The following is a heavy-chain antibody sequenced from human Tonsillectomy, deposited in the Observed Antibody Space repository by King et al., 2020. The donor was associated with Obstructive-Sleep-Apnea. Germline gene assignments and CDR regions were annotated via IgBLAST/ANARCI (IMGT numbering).Heavy chain of an antibody. CDR1: GFTFSSYA. J-gene: IGHJ6*02. V-gene: IGHV3-30*04. CDR2: ISYDGSNK. Sequence: VQLVESGGGVVQPGRSLRLSCAASGFTFSSYAMHWVRQAPGKGLEGGAVISYDGSNKYYADSVKGRFTISRDNSKNTLYLQMNSLRAEDTAVYYCARGRYDYGEYYYYGMDVWGQGTTVTVSS. D-gene: IGHD4-17*01. CDR3: ARGRYDYGEYYYYGMDV.